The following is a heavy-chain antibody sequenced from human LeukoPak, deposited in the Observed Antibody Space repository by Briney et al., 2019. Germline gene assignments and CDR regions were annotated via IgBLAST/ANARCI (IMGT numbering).Heavy chain of an antibody. V-gene: IGHV3-33*08. Sequence: PGGSLRLSCAASGFTFSSYAMHWVRQAPGRGLEWVAVIWHDGSNKYYPDSVRGRFTISRDDSKSTLYLQMNSLRVEDTAVYYCARDEELIHGALDIWGQGTMVTVSS. D-gene: IGHD2-15*01. CDR2: IWHDGSNK. J-gene: IGHJ3*02. CDR1: GFTFSSYA. CDR3: ARDEELIHGALDI.